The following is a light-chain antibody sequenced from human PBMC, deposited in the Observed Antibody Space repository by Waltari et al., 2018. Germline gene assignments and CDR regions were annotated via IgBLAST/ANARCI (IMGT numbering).Light chain of an antibody. CDR2: DVI. Sequence: QSALTQPASVSGSPGKSITISCTGSSNNIGIYDLVSWYQHHPGKAPKLIIFDVIKRPSGVSDRFSGSKSGNTASLTISGLQTEDDADYYCCSYSGSGSFPYVFGPGTRVAVL. V-gene: IGLV2-23*02. CDR3: CSYSGSGSFPYV. J-gene: IGLJ1*01. CDR1: SNNIGIYDL.